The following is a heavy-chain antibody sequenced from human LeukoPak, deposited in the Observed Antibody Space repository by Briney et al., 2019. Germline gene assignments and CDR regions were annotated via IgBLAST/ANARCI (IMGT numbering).Heavy chain of an antibody. V-gene: IGHV3-23*01. Sequence: GGSLRLSCPASGFTFSSYPMSWVRQAPGRGLEGVAAINGSGGCKYYVDSVKGRFTISRDNSKNPLYLQMNSLIAEDTAVYYCAKRSSRRRSSWGGGFGYWGQGTLVTVSS. CDR3: AKRSSRRRSSWGGGFGY. J-gene: IGHJ4*02. D-gene: IGHD6-13*01. CDR1: GFTFSSYP. CDR2: INGSGGCK.